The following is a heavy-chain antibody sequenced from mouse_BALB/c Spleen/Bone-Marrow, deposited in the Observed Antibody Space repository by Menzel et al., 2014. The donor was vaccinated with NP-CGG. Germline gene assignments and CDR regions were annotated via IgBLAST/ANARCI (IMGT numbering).Heavy chain of an antibody. D-gene: IGHD2-14*01. CDR1: GFNIKDTY. CDR2: IDPAIFT. V-gene: IGHV14-3*02. Sequence: VQMQQSGAELVKPGASVKLTCTDSGFNIKDTYLQWVKQRPGQGLAWIGRIDPAIFTKYDPKFQGKATITADTSSNTVCLRLSSLTSEDTAVYCCTIYMYGWYFDVWGAGTTVTVSS. J-gene: IGHJ1*01. CDR3: TIYMYGWYFDV.